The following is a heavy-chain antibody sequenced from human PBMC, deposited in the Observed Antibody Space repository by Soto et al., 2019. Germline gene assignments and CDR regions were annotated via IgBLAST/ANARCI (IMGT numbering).Heavy chain of an antibody. CDR3: ADTLFDY. CDR1: GFTFSSYA. D-gene: IGHD2-2*02. J-gene: IGHJ4*02. CDR2: ISYDGSNK. Sequence: QVQLVESGGGVVQPGRSLRLSCAASGFTFSSYAMHWVRQAPGKGLEWVAVISYDGSNKYYADSVKGRFTISRDNSKNTLYLQMNSLRAEDTAVYYCADTLFDYWGQGTLVTVSS. V-gene: IGHV3-30-3*01.